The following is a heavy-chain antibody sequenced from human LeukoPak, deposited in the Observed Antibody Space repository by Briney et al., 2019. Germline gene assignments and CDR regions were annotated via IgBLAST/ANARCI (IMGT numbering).Heavy chain of an antibody. J-gene: IGHJ4*02. CDR1: GFTVSSND. Sequence: GGSLRLXCAASGFTVSSNDMSWVRQAPGKGLEWVSIIYSGGSTYYADSVKGRFTISRDNSKNTPYLQMNSLRAEDTAVYYCARESSGYFDYWGQGTLVTVSS. CDR3: ARESSGYFDY. V-gene: IGHV3-53*01. CDR2: IYSGGST. D-gene: IGHD3-22*01.